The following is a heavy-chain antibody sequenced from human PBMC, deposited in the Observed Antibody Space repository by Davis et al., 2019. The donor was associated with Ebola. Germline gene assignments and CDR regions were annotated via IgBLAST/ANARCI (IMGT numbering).Heavy chain of an antibody. V-gene: IGHV3-48*03. J-gene: IGHJ5*02. CDR1: GFTFSSYE. CDR2: ISSSSSTI. CDR3: ASSPGVQGVIRFDP. Sequence: GESLKISCAASGFTFSSYEMNWVRQAPGKGLEWVSYISSSSSTIHYADSVKGRFTISRDNAKNSLYLQMNSLRAEDTAVYYCASSPGVQGVIRFDPWGQGTLVTVSS. D-gene: IGHD3-10*01.